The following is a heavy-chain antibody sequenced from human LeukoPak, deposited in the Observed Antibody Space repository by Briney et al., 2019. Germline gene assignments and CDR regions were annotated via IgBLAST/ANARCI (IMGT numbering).Heavy chain of an antibody. CDR2: IRYDGSNK. CDR1: GFTFSSHG. J-gene: IGHJ4*02. D-gene: IGHD1-26*01. CDR3: ASIYSENYWSPWDY. V-gene: IGHV3-30*02. Sequence: GGSLRLSCAASGFTFSSHGMHWVRQAPGKGLEWVAFIRYDGSNKYYADSVKGRFTISRDNSKNTLYLQMNSLRAEDTAVYYCASIYSENYWSPWDYWGQGTLVTVSS.